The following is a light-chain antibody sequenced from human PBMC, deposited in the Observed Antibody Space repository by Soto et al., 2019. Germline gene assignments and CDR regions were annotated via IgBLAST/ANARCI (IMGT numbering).Light chain of an antibody. J-gene: IGLJ1*01. V-gene: IGLV2-23*01. CDR1: SNDVGTYNL. CDR3: SSYAGSTTYV. CDR2: EGF. Sequence: QSALTQPASVSGSPGQSITLSCTGTSNDVGTYNLVSWYQQHPGKAPKLIIFEGFKRPSGVSNRFSGSKSGNTASLTISGLQAQAEADYYCSSYAGSTTYVFGTGTKVTVL.